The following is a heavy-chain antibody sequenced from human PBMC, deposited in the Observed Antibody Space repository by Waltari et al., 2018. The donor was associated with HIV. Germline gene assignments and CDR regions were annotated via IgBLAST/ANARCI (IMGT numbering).Heavy chain of an antibody. CDR1: GGTFSSYA. CDR2: IIPIFGTA. V-gene: IGHV1-69*01. D-gene: IGHD3-22*01. CDR3: ARGPPTYDSSGYYAHTGYY. J-gene: IGHJ4*02. Sequence: QVQLVQSGAEVKKPGSSVKVSCKASGGTFSSYAISWVRQAPGQGLEWMGGIIPIFGTANYEQKFQGIVTITADESTSTAYMELSSLRSEDTAVYYCARGPPTYDSSGYYAHTGYYWGQGTLVTVSS.